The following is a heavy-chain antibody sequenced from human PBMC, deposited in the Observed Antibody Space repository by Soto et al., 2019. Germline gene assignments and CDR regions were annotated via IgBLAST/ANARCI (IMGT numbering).Heavy chain of an antibody. V-gene: IGHV3-53*01. D-gene: IGHD3-10*01. Sequence: PGGSLRLSCVASVFTVTSNYVSWVRQSPGKGLEWVSVIFSGGTTHYADSVKGRFTISRDNSKNTLYLQMNSLRVDDTAVYYCAREQRGGHNFDYWGQGTLVTVSS. CDR1: VFTVTSNY. CDR3: AREQRGGHNFDY. CDR2: IFSGGTT. J-gene: IGHJ4*02.